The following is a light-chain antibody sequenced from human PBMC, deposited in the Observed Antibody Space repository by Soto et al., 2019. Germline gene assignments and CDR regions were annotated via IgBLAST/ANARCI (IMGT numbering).Light chain of an antibody. CDR2: TNN. Sequence: QSVLTQPPSASGTPGQRVTISCSGSSSNIGTNTVNWYQCLPGTAPRLLIYTNNQRPSGVPDRFSVSKSGTSASLAIGGLQSEDEADYYCATWDDSLSTYVFGAGTKLTVL. CDR1: SSNIGTNT. J-gene: IGLJ1*01. V-gene: IGLV1-44*01. CDR3: ATWDDSLSTYV.